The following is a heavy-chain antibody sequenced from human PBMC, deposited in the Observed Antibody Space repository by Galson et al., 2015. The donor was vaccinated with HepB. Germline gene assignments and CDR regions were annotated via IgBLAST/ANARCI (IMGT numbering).Heavy chain of an antibody. V-gene: IGHV7-4-1*02. CDR3: ARVTSIYYYNSSYSYYYYGMDV. Sequence: SVKVSCKASGYTFTNYAMNRVRQAPGRGLEWLGWINTNTGNPTYAQGFTGRFVFSLDASVNTAYLQISNLKAEDSAFYYCARVTSIYYYNSSYSYYYYGMDVWGQGTTVTVSS. CDR1: GYTFTNYA. D-gene: IGHD3-22*01. CDR2: INTNTGNP. J-gene: IGHJ6*02.